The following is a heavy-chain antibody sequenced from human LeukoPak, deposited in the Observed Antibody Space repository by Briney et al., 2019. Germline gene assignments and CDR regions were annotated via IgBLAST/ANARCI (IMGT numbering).Heavy chain of an antibody. CDR2: INHSGST. J-gene: IGHJ4*02. V-gene: IGHV4-34*01. CDR1: GGSFSGYY. Sequence: PSETLSLTCAVYGGSFSGYYWSWIRQPPGKGLEWIGEINHSGSTNYNPSLKSRVTISVDTSKNQFSLKLSSVTAADTAVYYCAGSASSSWYYFDYWGQGTLVTVSS. D-gene: IGHD6-13*01. CDR3: AGSASSSWYYFDY.